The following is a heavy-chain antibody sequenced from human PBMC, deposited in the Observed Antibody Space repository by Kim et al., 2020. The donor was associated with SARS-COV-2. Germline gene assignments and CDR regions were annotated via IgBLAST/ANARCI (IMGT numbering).Heavy chain of an antibody. CDR2: IIPILGIA. CDR3: ARDVGCSSTSCPGWDWFDP. J-gene: IGHJ5*02. V-gene: IGHV1-69*04. D-gene: IGHD2-2*01. Sequence: SVKVSCKASGGTFSSYAISWVRQAPGQGLEWMGRIIPILGIANYAQKFQGRVTITADKSTSTAYMELSSLRSEDTAVYYCARDVGCSSTSCPGWDWFDPWGQGTLVTVSS. CDR1: GGTFSSYA.